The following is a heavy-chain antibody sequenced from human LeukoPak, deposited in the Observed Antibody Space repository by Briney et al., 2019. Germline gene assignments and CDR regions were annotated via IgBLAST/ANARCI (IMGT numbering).Heavy chain of an antibody. Sequence: ASVKVSCKASGYTFTGYYMHWVRQAPGQGVERMGWINPNSGGTNYAQKFQGRVTMTRDTSISTAYMELGRLRSDDTAVYYCAREEWLRHHFDYWGQGTLVTVSS. V-gene: IGHV1-2*02. CDR3: AREEWLRHHFDY. CDR1: GYTFTGYY. J-gene: IGHJ4*02. D-gene: IGHD6-19*01. CDR2: INPNSGGT.